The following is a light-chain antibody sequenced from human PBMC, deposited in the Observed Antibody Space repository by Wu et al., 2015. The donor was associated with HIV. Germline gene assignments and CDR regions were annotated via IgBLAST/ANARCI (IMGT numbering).Light chain of an antibody. CDR2: GVS. Sequence: EIVLTQTPGTPPLSPGERATLSCRASQSISANYLAWYQQKPGQAPRLLIFGVSNRASGIPARFSGSGSGTDFTLTISRLEPEDFAVYYCQQYDSSPPWTFGQGTRVEVK. CDR3: QQYDSSPPWT. CDR1: QSISANY. V-gene: IGKV3-20*01. J-gene: IGKJ1*01.